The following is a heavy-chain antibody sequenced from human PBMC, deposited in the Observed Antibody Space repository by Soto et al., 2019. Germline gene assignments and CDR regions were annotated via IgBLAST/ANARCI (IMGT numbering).Heavy chain of an antibody. CDR3: ANLPLGGDYEEGMDV. J-gene: IGHJ6*02. D-gene: IGHD4-17*01. CDR2: IYYSGST. V-gene: IGHV4-39*01. CDR1: GGSISSSSYY. Sequence: SETLSLTCTVSGGSISSSSYYWGWIRQPPGKGLEWIGSIYYSGSTYYNPSLKSRVTISVDTSKNQFSLKLSSVTAADTAVYYCANLPLGGDYEEGMDVWGQGTTVTVSS.